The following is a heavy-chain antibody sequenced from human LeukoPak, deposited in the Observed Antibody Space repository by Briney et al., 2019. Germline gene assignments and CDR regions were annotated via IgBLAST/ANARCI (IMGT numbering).Heavy chain of an antibody. CDR2: INHSGST. D-gene: IGHD3-10*01. Sequence: SETLSLTCAVYGGSFSGYYWSWIRQPPGKGLEWIGEINHSGSTNYNPSLKSRVTISVDTSKNQFSPKLSSVTAADTAVYYCARETYGSGSYFPLRYYYYYMDVWGKGTTVTVSS. CDR1: GGSFSGYY. CDR3: ARETYGSGSYFPLRYYYYYMDV. V-gene: IGHV4-34*01. J-gene: IGHJ6*03.